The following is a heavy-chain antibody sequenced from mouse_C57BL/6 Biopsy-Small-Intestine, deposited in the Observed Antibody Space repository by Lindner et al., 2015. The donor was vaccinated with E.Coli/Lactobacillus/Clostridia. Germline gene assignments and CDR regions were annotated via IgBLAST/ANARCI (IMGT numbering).Heavy chain of an antibody. Sequence: SVKVSCKASGYTFTNYGISWVRQAPGQGLEWMGWISGYNGNTKYSQKFQGRVTITRDTSASTAYMELSSLRSEDTAVYYCARGGSGRFDPWGQGTLVTVSS. CDR3: ARGGSGRFDP. CDR2: ISGYNGNT. D-gene: IGHD3-2*02. V-gene: IGHV1-84*02. CDR1: GYTFTNYG. J-gene: IGHJ4*01.